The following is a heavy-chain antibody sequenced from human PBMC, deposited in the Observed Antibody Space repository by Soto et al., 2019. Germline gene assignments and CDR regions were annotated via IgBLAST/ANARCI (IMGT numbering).Heavy chain of an antibody. CDR3: ASSLEMAKTRALDI. V-gene: IGHV1-69*06. CDR1: GGTFSSYA. D-gene: IGHD5-12*01. Sequence: SVKLAWKASGGTFSSYAISWVRQAPGQGLEWMGGIIPIFGTANYAQKFQGRVTITADKSTSTAYMELSSLRSEDTAVYYCASSLEMAKTRALDIWYPGTKVSV. J-gene: IGHJ3*02. CDR2: IIPIFGTA.